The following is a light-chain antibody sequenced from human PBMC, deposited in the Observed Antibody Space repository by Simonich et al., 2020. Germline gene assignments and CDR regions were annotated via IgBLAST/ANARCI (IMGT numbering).Light chain of an antibody. Sequence: QSALTQPLSASGSPGQSVTLSCTGTSSDVGGYNYVSWYQQHPGKAPKLMIYEVSKRPSGVPDRFSGSKSGNTASLTVSGLQAEDEADYYCSSYAGSNPLFGGGTKLTVL. V-gene: IGLV2-8*01. CDR2: EVS. CDR3: SSYAGSNPL. CDR1: SSDVGGYNY. J-gene: IGLJ2*01.